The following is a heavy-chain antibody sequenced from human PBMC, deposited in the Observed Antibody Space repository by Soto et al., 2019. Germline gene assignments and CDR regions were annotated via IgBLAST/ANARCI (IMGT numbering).Heavy chain of an antibody. CDR3: ARDASRYYDFWSGYPRDWFDP. D-gene: IGHD3-3*01. CDR1: GGPISSYY. J-gene: IGHJ5*02. V-gene: IGHV4-59*01. CDR2: IYYSGST. Sequence: SETLPLTWTVSGGPISSYYWSWIRQPQGKGLEWIGYIYYSGSTNYNPSLKSRVTISVDTYKNQFSLKLRSVTAADTAVYYCARDASRYYDFWSGYPRDWFDPWGQGTLVTVSS.